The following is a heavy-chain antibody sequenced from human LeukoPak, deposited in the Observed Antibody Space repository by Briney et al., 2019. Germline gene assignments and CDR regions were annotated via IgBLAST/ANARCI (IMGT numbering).Heavy chain of an antibody. J-gene: IGHJ4*02. V-gene: IGHV4-39*01. D-gene: IGHD3-3*01. CDR2: IYYSGST. Sequence: SETLSLTCTVSGSSISSSSYYWGWIRQPPGKGLEWIGSIYYSGSTYYNPSLKSRVTISVDTSKNQFSLKLSSVTAADTAVYYCASLPRITIFGVVHWGQGTLVTVSS. CDR1: GSSISSSSYY. CDR3: ASLPRITIFGVVH.